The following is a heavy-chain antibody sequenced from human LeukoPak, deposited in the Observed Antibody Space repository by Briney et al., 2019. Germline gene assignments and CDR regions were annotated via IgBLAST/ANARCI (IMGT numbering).Heavy chain of an antibody. Sequence: GASVKVSCKASGYTFTGYYIHWVRQAPGQGLEWMGWINPNTGGTKYAQEFRGRVAMTRDTSISTAYMELSRLRSDDTAVYYCARDRAPRVTSTMDVWGKGTTVTVSS. CDR1: GYTFTGYY. J-gene: IGHJ6*03. CDR3: ARDRAPRVTSTMDV. D-gene: IGHD4-11*01. CDR2: INPNTGGT. V-gene: IGHV1-2*02.